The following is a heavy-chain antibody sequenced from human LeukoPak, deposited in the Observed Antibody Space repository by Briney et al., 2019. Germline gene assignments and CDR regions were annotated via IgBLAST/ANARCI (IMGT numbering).Heavy chain of an antibody. CDR1: GYTFTSYG. CDR2: IIPILGIA. J-gene: IGHJ4*02. D-gene: IGHD3-22*01. Sequence: GASVKVSCKASGYTFTSYGISWVRQAPGQGLEWMGRIIPILGIANYAQKFQGRVTITADKSTSTAYMELSSLRSEDTAVYYCARVSYYYDSSGSEDYFDYWGQGTLVTVSS. V-gene: IGHV1-69*04. CDR3: ARVSYYYDSSGSEDYFDY.